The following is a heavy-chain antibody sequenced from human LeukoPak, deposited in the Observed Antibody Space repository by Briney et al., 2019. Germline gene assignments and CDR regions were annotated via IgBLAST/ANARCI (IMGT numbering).Heavy chain of an antibody. J-gene: IGHJ4*02. V-gene: IGHV3-23*01. D-gene: IGHD1-26*01. CDR3: AKDFLSGSYYFDY. CDR2: ISGSGGST. Sequence: GGSLRLSCAASGFTFSSYAMSWVRQAPGKGLEWVSAISGSGGSTYYADSVKGRFTISRDNSKNTLYLQTNSLRAEDTAVYYCAKDFLSGSYYFDYWGQGTLVTVSS. CDR1: GFTFSSYA.